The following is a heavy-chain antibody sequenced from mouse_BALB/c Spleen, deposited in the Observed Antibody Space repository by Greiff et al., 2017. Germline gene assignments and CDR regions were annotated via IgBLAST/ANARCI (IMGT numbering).Heavy chain of an antibody. CDR3: ARDDYGSSLLAY. J-gene: IGHJ3*01. CDR1: GFTFSDYY. V-gene: IGHV5-4*02. D-gene: IGHD1-1*01. CDR2: ISDGGSYT. Sequence: EVKLVESGGGLVKPGGSLKLSCAASGFTFSDYYMYWVRQTPEKRLEWVATISDGGSYTYYPDSVKGRFTISRDNAKNNLYLQMSSLKSEDTAMYYCARDDYGSSLLAYWGQGTLVTVSA.